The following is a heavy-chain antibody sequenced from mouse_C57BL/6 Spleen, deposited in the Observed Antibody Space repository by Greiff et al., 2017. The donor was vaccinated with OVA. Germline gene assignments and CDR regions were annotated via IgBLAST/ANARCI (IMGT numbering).Heavy chain of an antibody. V-gene: IGHV1-82*01. CDR3: ARRGAGYYAMDY. Sequence: VQLQQSGPELVKPGASVKISCKASGYAFSSSWMNWVKQRPGKGLEWIGRIYPGDGDTNYNRKFKGKATLTADKSSSTAYMQLSSLTSEDSAVYFCARRGAGYYAMDYWGQGTSVTVSS. CDR1: GYAFSSSW. CDR2: IYPGDGDT. J-gene: IGHJ4*01.